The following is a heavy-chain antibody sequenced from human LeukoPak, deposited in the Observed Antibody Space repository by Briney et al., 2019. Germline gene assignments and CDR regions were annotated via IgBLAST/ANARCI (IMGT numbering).Heavy chain of an antibody. Sequence: GGSPRISRAASGFTVSSNYMSWGRQAPGKGLEWVSVIYSGGSTYYADSVKGRFTISRDNSKNTLYLQMNSLRAEDTAVYYCARSISGWFRGGFVSWGQGTLVTVSS. V-gene: IGHV3-53*01. CDR3: ARSISGWFRGGFVS. D-gene: IGHD6-19*01. J-gene: IGHJ5*02. CDR1: GFTVSSNY. CDR2: IYSGGST.